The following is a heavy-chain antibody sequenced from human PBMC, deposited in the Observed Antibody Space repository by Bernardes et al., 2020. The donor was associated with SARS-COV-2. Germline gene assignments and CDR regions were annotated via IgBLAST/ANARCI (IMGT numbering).Heavy chain of an antibody. J-gene: IGHJ4*02. CDR2: ISASGST. CDR1: DDAISSGSFY. Sequence: SETLSLTCAVSDDAISSGSFYWSWIRQPAGQGLEWVGRISASGSTNYNPSLRSRVTMSVDKSKNQFSLKLTSVTAADTAVYYCARDGRISVPGADYFDVWGQGTMGTVSS. V-gene: IGHV4-61*02. D-gene: IGHD6-19*01. CDR3: ARDGRISVPGADYFDV.